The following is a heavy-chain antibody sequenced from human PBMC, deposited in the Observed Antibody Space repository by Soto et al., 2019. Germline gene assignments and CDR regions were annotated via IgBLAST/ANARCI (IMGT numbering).Heavy chain of an antibody. J-gene: IGHJ5*02. Sequence: EVQLAESGGGLVQPGKSLRLSCAASGFNFHDHAMHWVRQVPGKGLEWVSGISWNSDNIGYADSVKGRFTISRDNANXXXXXXXXXXXXXXXALYYCAKDIAGAVAGTIVDPWGQGTLVTVSS. CDR1: GFNFHDHA. CDR3: AKDIAGAVAGTIVDP. CDR2: ISWNSDNI. V-gene: IGHV3-9*01. D-gene: IGHD6-19*01.